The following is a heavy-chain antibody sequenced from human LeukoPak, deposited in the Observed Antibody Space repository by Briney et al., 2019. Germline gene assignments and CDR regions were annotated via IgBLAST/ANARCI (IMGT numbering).Heavy chain of an antibody. J-gene: IGHJ6*02. CDR3: ARGQDSSGYYYVYYYYYGMDV. CDR2: MNPNSGNT. CDR1: GYTFTSYD. V-gene: IGHV1-8*01. Sequence: ASVKVSCKASGYTFTSYDINWVRQATGQGLEWMGWMNPNSGNTGYAQKFQGRVTMTRNTSISTAYMELSSLRSEDTAVYYCARGQDSSGYYYVYYYYYGMDVWGRGTTVTVSS. D-gene: IGHD3-22*01.